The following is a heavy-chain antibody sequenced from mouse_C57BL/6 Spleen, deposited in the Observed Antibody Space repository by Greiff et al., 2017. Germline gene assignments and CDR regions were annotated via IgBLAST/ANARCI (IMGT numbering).Heavy chain of an antibody. CDR1: GYTFTSYW. CDR2: IDPSDSET. D-gene: IGHD2-2*01. Sequence: QVQLQQPGAELVRPGSSVKLSCKASGYTFTSYWMHWVKQRPIQGLEWIGNIDPSDSETHSNQKFKDKATLTVDKSSSTAYMQLSSLTSEDSAVYYCARGAMVTAYYAMDYWGQGTSVTVSS. J-gene: IGHJ4*01. V-gene: IGHV1-52*01. CDR3: ARGAMVTAYYAMDY.